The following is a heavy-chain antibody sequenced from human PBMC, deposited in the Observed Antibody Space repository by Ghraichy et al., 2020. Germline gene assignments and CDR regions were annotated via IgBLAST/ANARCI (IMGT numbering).Heavy chain of an antibody. D-gene: IGHD6-13*01. CDR2: ISSSGLST. Sequence: GGSLRLSCAASGFSLDDYAMFWLRWAPRKGLEWVSAISSSGLSTNYADSVKGRFTISRDNAKNTISVQMNSLRAEDTAVYYCAKASIRCWYGTISPYLFDHCGQGILVTVSS. V-gene: IGHV3-23*01. CDR3: AKASIRCWYGTISPYLFDH. CDR1: GFSLDDYA. J-gene: IGHJ4*01.